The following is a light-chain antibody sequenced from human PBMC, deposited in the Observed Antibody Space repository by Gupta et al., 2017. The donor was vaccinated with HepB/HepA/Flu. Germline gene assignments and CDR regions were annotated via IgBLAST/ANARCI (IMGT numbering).Light chain of an antibody. J-gene: IGLJ2*01. Sequence: QSVLTQPPSASGTPGQRVTISCSGSSPNIGNYYVYWYQQLPGTAPKLLIYRNDQRPSGVPDRFSGSKSGTSASLAISGLRSEDEADYYCAAWDDSLSGPVFGGGTKLTVL. CDR2: RND. CDR1: SPNIGNYY. CDR3: AAWDDSLSGPV. V-gene: IGLV1-47*01.